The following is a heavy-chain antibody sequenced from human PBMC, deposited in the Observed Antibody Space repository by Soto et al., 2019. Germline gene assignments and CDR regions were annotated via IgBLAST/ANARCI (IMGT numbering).Heavy chain of an antibody. J-gene: IGHJ6*02. Sequence: GASVKVSCKASGYTFTSYAMHWVRQAPGQRLEWMGWINAGNGNTKYSQKFQGRVTITRDTSASTAYMELSSLSSEDTAVYYCARLYYYDSSGYPPLDYYGMDVWGQGTTVTVSS. CDR3: ARLYYYDSSGYPPLDYYGMDV. D-gene: IGHD3-22*01. CDR2: INAGNGNT. V-gene: IGHV1-3*01. CDR1: GYTFTSYA.